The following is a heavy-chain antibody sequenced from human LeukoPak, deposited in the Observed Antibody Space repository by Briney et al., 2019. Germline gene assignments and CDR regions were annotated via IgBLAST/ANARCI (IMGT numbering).Heavy chain of an antibody. D-gene: IGHD6-13*01. CDR3: ARLTAAAVEVDY. CDR1: GFTFSSYA. CDR2: ISGSGGST. V-gene: IGHV3-23*01. J-gene: IGHJ4*02. Sequence: PGGSLRLSCAASGFTFSSYAMSWVRQAPGKGLEWVSGISGSGGSTYYADSVKGRFTISRDNSKNTLYLQMNSLRAEDTAVYYCARLTAAAVEVDYWGQGTLVTVSS.